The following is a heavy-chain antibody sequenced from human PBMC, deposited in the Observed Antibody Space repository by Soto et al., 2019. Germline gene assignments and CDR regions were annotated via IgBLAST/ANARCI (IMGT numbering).Heavy chain of an antibody. J-gene: IGHJ6*02. Sequence: QVQLVQSGAEVKKPGSSVKVSCKASGGTFSSYAISWVRQAPGQGLEGMGGIIPIFGTANYAQKFQGRVTLTADESTSTAYMELSSLRSEDTAVYYCARSLATTEYYYGMDVWGQGTTVTVSS. CDR2: IIPIFGTA. V-gene: IGHV1-69*01. D-gene: IGHD5-12*01. CDR3: ARSLATTEYYYGMDV. CDR1: GGTFSSYA.